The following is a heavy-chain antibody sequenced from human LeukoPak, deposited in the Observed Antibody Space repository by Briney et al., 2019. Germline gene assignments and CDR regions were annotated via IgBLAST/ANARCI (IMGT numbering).Heavy chain of an antibody. D-gene: IGHD3-10*01. Sequence: GGSLRLSCAASGFTFSSYAMSWVRQAPGKGLEWVSAISDSGGNTYYADSVKGRFTISRDNSKNTLYLQMNSLRAEDTAVYYCARDPISITMVRGVYDGGYWGQGTLVTVSS. CDR1: GFTFSSYA. J-gene: IGHJ4*02. CDR2: ISDSGGNT. V-gene: IGHV3-23*01. CDR3: ARDPISITMVRGVYDGGY.